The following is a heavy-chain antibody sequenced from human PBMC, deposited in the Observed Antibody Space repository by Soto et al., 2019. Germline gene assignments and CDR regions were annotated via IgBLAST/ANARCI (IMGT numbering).Heavy chain of an antibody. D-gene: IGHD2-15*01. V-gene: IGHV5-51*01. CDR1: GYSFTDYW. CDR2: IYPGDSDT. Sequence: PGESLKISYKGSGYSFTDYWIGWVRQMPGKGLEWMGTIYPGDSDTRYSPSFQGQVTISADKSINTAYLQWSSLRASVTAMYYCARRGSSYSFFDFWGQGALVTVSS. J-gene: IGHJ5*01. CDR3: ARRGSSYSFFDF.